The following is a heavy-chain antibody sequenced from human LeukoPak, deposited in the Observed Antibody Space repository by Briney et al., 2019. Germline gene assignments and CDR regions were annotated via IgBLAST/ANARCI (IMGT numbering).Heavy chain of an antibody. CDR2: ISNDGSRK. CDR1: GFTFSSYG. V-gene: IGHV3-30*03. J-gene: IGHJ4*02. Sequence: PGRSLRLSCAASGFTFSSYGMHWVRQAPGKGLEWVAIISNDGSRKYYVHSVEGRFTISRDNSKNTLYLQMDSLRAEDTAVYYCARDRAWNYFDYWGQGTLVTVSS. CDR3: ARDRAWNYFDY. D-gene: IGHD3-3*01.